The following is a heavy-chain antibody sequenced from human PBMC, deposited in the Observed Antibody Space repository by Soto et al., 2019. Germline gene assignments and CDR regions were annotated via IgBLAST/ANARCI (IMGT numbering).Heavy chain of an antibody. CDR1: GFTFSSYW. J-gene: IGHJ4*02. Sequence: EVQLVESGGGSVQPGGSLRLSCAASGFTFSSYWMHWVRQAPGKGLVWVSRIKSVGSGTYYADSVKGRLTISRDNAKNTLYLQMNSLRAEDTAVYYCARGDGDYYDGNGYLGRHWGQGTLVTVSS. CDR2: IKSVGSGT. D-gene: IGHD3-22*01. CDR3: ARGDGDYYDGNGYLGRH. V-gene: IGHV3-74*01.